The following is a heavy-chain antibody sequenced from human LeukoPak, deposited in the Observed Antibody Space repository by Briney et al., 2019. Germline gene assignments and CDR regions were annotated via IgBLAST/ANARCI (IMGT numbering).Heavy chain of an antibody. D-gene: IGHD3-10*01. J-gene: IGHJ4*02. Sequence: GGSLRLSCAAAGFTFSSYAVSWVRQAPGKGLGWVSAISGSGGSTYYADSVKGRFTISRDNSKNTLYLQMNSLRAEETAVYYCAKEPGRPRGSGFDYWGQGTLVTVSS. V-gene: IGHV3-23*01. CDR1: GFTFSSYA. CDR2: ISGSGGST. CDR3: AKEPGRPRGSGFDY.